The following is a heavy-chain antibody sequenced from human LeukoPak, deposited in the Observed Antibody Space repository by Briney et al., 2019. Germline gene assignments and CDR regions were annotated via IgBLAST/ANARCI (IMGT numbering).Heavy chain of an antibody. CDR3: AKLRPTVVVVAASSH. CDR2: ISGSGGST. V-gene: IGHV3-23*01. J-gene: IGHJ4*02. D-gene: IGHD2-15*01. Sequence: GGSLRLSCAASGFTFSSYGMSWVRQAPGKGLEWVSPISGSGGSTYYADSVKGRFTISRDNSKNTLYLQMNSLRAEDTAVYYCAKLRPTVVVVAASSHWGQGTLVTVSS. CDR1: GFTFSSYG.